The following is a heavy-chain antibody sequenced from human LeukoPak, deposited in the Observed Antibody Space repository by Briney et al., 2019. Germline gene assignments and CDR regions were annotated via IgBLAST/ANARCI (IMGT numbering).Heavy chain of an antibody. V-gene: IGHV3-30-3*01. Sequence: PGGSLRLSCAASGFTFRSYAMHWVRQAPGKGLEWVAVISYDGSNKYYADSVKGRLTISRDNSKNTLYLQMNSLRAEDTAVYYCAKDRVEYYDSSGYYYPGNYWGQGTLVTVSS. J-gene: IGHJ4*02. D-gene: IGHD3-22*01. CDR3: AKDRVEYYDSSGYYYPGNY. CDR2: ISYDGSNK. CDR1: GFTFRSYA.